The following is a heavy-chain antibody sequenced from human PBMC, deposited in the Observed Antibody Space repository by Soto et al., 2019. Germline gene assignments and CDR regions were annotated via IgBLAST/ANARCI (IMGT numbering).Heavy chain of an antibody. CDR3: AKATATGGGALDI. Sequence: PGWSLRLSCAASGFICSSYDMSWVRQAPGKGLEWVSTILVGGSTHYEDSVKGRFTISRDGSKNTVYLQMNSLTAGDTAVYYCAKATATGGGALDICGKGKMVTDSS. D-gene: IGHD2-8*02. CDR1: GFICSSYD. CDR2: ILVGGST. J-gene: IGHJ3*02. V-gene: IGHV3-23*01.